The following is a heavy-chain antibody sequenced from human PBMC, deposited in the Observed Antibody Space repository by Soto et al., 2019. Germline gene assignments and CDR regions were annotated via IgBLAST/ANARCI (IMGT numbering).Heavy chain of an antibody. CDR1: GGSVSSGSYY. V-gene: IGHV4-61*01. D-gene: IGHD3-10*01. Sequence: SETLSLTCTVSGGSVSSGSYYWGWIRQPPGKGLEWIGYIYYSGSTNYNPSLKSRVTISVDTSKNQFSLKLSSVTAADTAVYYCARGLDYYGSGSYKGAWFDHWGQGTLVTVSS. CDR2: IYYSGST. J-gene: IGHJ5*02. CDR3: ARGLDYYGSGSYKGAWFDH.